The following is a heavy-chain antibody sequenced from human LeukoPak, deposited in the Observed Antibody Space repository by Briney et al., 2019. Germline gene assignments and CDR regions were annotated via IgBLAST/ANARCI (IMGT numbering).Heavy chain of an antibody. V-gene: IGHV4-61*08. CDR1: GGSISSGDYY. J-gene: IGHJ4*02. D-gene: IGHD2/OR15-2a*01. Sequence: SETLSLTCTVSGGSISSGDYYWSWIRQPPGKGLEWIGYIYYSGSTNYNPSLKSRVTISVDTSKKHFSLKLSSVTAADTAVYYCAREAIGRVDYWGQGILVTVSS. CDR2: IYYSGST. CDR3: AREAIGRVDY.